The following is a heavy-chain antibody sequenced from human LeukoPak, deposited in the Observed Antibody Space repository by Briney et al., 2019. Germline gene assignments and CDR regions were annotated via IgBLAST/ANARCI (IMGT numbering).Heavy chain of an antibody. CDR1: GFTFSSYA. V-gene: IGHV3-23*01. CDR2: ITTSGGAT. J-gene: IGHJ4*02. D-gene: IGHD5-18*01. CDR3: ATSTALGP. Sequence: GGSLTLSCAASGFTFSSYAMSWVRQAPGKGLEWVAAITTSGGATYYADSVKGRFTISRDNSKNTLYLQMNSLRAEDTALYYCATSTALGPGGRGTLATVS.